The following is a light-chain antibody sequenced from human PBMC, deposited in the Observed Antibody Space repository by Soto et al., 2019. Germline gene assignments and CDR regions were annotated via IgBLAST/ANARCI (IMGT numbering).Light chain of an antibody. V-gene: IGLV2-14*01. J-gene: IGLJ1*01. CDR1: SCDVGGYNY. Sequence: QSALTQPASVSGSPGQSITISCTGTSCDVGGYNYVSWYQQHPGKAPKLMISEVSNRPSGLSNRFSGSKSGNTASLTISGLQAEDEADYYCSSYTSSSTPYVFGTGTKLTVL. CDR2: EVS. CDR3: SSYTSSSTPYV.